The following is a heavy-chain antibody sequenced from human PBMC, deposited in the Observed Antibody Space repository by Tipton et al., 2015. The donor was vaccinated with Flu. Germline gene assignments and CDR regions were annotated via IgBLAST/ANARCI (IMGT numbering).Heavy chain of an antibody. CDR2: IHYSGST. CDR3: ARGAPRRIAVAGPYYFDY. Sequence: TLSLTCTVSGGSISSYYWSWIRQPPGKGLEWIGYIHYSGSTNYNPSLKSRVTISVDTSKNQFSLKLSSVTAADTAVYYCARGAPRRIAVAGPYYFDYWGQGTLVTVSS. V-gene: IGHV4-59*01. CDR1: GGSISSYY. D-gene: IGHD6-19*01. J-gene: IGHJ4*02.